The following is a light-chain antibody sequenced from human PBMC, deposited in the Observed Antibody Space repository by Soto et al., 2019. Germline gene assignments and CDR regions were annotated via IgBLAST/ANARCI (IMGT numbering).Light chain of an antibody. Sequence: EVVLTQSPDTLSVSPGERATLSCSASQSVSSSLAWYQQKPGQAPRLLIYGASTRATGVPARFSGSGSGTEFPLPIPSLQSEDVAVYYCQHFHNWPPWTFGQGARVEIK. V-gene: IGKV3-15*01. CDR2: GAS. J-gene: IGKJ1*01. CDR1: QSVSSS. CDR3: QHFHNWPPWT.